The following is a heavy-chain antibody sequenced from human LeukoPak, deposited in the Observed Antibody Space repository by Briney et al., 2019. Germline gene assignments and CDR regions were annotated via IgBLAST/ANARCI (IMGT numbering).Heavy chain of an antibody. Sequence: GGSLRLSCAASRFTFSNFAIHWVRQAPGKGLEWVAVISYDGSKTYYADSVKGRFTISRDNSKNTLYLQMNSLKTEDTAVYYCTTEISYDSSGYFPFDYWGQGTLVTVSS. CDR3: TTEISYDSSGYFPFDY. V-gene: IGHV3-30-3*01. J-gene: IGHJ4*02. D-gene: IGHD3-22*01. CDR2: ISYDGSKT. CDR1: RFTFSNFA.